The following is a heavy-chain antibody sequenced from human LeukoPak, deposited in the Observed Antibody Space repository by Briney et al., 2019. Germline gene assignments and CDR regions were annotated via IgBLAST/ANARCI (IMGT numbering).Heavy chain of an antibody. J-gene: IGHJ3*02. Sequence: GRSLRLSCAASGFTFSTYTMNWVRQAPGKGLEWVSSLSGSGSSTFYADSVKGRFTISRDNSKNTLYLQMNSLRAEDTAVYYCAKDLDYVTHDAFDIWGQGTMVTVSS. V-gene: IGHV3-23*01. CDR2: LSGSGSST. CDR1: GFTFSTYT. D-gene: IGHD3-16*01. CDR3: AKDLDYVTHDAFDI.